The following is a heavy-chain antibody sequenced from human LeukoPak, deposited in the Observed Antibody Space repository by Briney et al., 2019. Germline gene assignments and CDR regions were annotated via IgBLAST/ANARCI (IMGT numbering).Heavy chain of an antibody. J-gene: IGHJ4*02. CDR1: GFSFNNYY. Sequence: GGSLRLSCAASGFSFNNYYMGWIRQAPGKGLEWVSYISASGSTIFYADSVKGRFTISRDNAKNSPYLQMNSLRAEDTALYYCARAVAGIPSDYWGQGTLVTVSS. CDR3: ARAVAGIPSDY. V-gene: IGHV3-11*01. CDR2: ISASGSTI. D-gene: IGHD6-19*01.